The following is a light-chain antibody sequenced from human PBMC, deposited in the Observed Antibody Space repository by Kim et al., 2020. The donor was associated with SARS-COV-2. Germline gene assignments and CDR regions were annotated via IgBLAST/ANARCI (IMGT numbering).Light chain of an antibody. CDR3: CSYAGGYTQVA. CDR1: SGVVGSYSF. Sequence: QSVTFPCAGTSGVVGSYSFVSWYEQYPGTAPKLMIDKVIKRPSGVPDRFSGSKSGNTASLTISGLQAEDEAEYYCCSYAGGYTQVALGGGTQLTVL. CDR2: KVI. J-gene: IGLJ2*01. V-gene: IGLV2-11*03.